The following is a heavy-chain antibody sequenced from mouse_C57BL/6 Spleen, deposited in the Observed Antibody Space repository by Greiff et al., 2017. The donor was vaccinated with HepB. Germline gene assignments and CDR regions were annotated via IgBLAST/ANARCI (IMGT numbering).Heavy chain of an antibody. CDR2: ISDGGSYT. V-gene: IGHV5-4*01. Sequence: EVKLVESGGGLVKPGGSLKLSCAASGFTFSSYAMSWVRQTPEKRLEWVATISDGGSYTYYPDNVKGRFTISRDNAKNNLYLQMSHLKSEDTAMYYCARETRGFDYWGQGTTLTVSS. CDR3: ARETRGFDY. CDR1: GFTFSSYA. J-gene: IGHJ2*01.